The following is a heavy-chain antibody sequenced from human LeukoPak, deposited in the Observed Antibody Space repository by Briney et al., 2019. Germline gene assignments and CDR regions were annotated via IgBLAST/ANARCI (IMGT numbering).Heavy chain of an antibody. Sequence: PGGSLRLSCAASGFTFSSYAMSWVRQAPGKGLEWVSAISGSGGSTYYADSVKGRFTISRDNSKNTLYLQMNSLRAEDTAVYYCAKDGYRTTMVRGHLSGGADYWGQGTLVTVSS. CDR3: AKDGYRTTMVRGHLSGGADY. D-gene: IGHD3-10*01. CDR1: GFTFSSYA. CDR2: ISGSGGST. J-gene: IGHJ4*02. V-gene: IGHV3-23*01.